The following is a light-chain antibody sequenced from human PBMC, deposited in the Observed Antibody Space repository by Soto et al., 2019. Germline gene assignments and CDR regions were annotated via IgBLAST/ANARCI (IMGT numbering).Light chain of an antibody. V-gene: IGKV3-15*01. CDR3: LLYDAWPET. Sequence: EKVMTQSPATLSVSPGERATLSCRASQSVSSNLAWYQQKPGQAPRLLIYDASTRATGIPARFSGSGSGTEFTLPISSLHSEVLAAYYCLLYDAWPETFAQG. CDR2: DAS. J-gene: IGKJ1*01. CDR1: QSVSSN.